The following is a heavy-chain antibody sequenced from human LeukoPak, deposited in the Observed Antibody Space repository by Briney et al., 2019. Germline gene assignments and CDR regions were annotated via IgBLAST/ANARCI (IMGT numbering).Heavy chain of an antibody. CDR1: GYTFTTSW. Sequence: GESLKISCKGSGYTFTTSWIAWVRQMPGKGLEWMGIIYPSDSDTRYSPSFQGQVTISADKSISTAYLQWSSLKASDTAMYYCARPIAAAGTGWFDPWGQGTLVTVSS. D-gene: IGHD6-13*01. J-gene: IGHJ5*02. CDR2: IYPSDSDT. CDR3: ARPIAAAGTGWFDP. V-gene: IGHV5-51*01.